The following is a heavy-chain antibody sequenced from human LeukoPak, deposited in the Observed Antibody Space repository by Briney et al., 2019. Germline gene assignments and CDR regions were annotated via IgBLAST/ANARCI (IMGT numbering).Heavy chain of an antibody. CDR3: ARVRDSSAWTIIDQ. CDR1: GGSISSYY. Sequence: PSETLSLTCTVSGGSISSYYWSWIRQTAGKGLEWIGRIYTSGSTNYNPSLKSRVTMSVDTSKNQFSLKLSSATAAGTAVYYCARVRDSSAWTIIDQWGQGTLVTLSS. CDR2: IYTSGST. J-gene: IGHJ4*02. D-gene: IGHD6-19*01. V-gene: IGHV4-4*07.